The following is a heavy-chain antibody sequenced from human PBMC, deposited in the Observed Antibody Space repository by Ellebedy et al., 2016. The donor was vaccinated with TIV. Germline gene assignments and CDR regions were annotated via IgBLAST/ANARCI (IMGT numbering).Heavy chain of an antibody. CDR2: INPNSGGT. D-gene: IGHD2-2*01. Sequence: ASVKVSCXASGYTFTGYYMHWVRQAPGQGLEWMGWINPNSGGTNYAQKFQGRVTMTRDTSISTAYMELSRLRSDDTAVYYCATGYCSSTSCATFDPWGQGTLVTVSS. V-gene: IGHV1-2*02. J-gene: IGHJ5*02. CDR1: GYTFTGYY. CDR3: ATGYCSSTSCATFDP.